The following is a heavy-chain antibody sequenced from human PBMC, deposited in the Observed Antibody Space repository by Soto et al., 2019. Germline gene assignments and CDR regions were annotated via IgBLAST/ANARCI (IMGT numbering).Heavy chain of an antibody. CDR2: ISDSSGYT. Sequence: GSLRLSCAASGFTFSDYYMSWIRQAPGKGLEWVSYISDSSGYTNYADSVKGRFTISRDNAKNSLFLQMNTLRAEGTAVYYCAALYGSGTYLAAIDFWGQGTLVTVPQ. J-gene: IGHJ4*02. D-gene: IGHD3-10*01. CDR1: GFTFSDYY. V-gene: IGHV3-11*06. CDR3: AALYGSGTYLAAIDF.